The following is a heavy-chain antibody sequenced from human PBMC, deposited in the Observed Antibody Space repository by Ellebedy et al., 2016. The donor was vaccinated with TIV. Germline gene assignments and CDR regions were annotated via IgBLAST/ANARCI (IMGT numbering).Heavy chain of an antibody. CDR1: GFSLTTSDVA. V-gene: IGHV2-5*02. Sequence: SGPTLVKPTQTLTLTCTFSGFSLTTSDVAVGWIRQPPGKALEWLALIYGDDDNHYSPSLKSRLTITKDTSKNQVVLTMANMDPVDTATYYCAHREKMGPDAWYFDLWGRGTLVTVSS. D-gene: IGHD2-8*01. CDR2: IYGDDDN. J-gene: IGHJ2*01. CDR3: AHREKMGPDAWYFDL.